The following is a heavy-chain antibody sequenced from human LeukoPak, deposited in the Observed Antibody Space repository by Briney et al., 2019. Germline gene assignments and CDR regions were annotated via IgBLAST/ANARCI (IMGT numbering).Heavy chain of an antibody. CDR2: ISAYNGNT. CDR1: GYTFTSYG. Sequence: ASVKVSCKASGYTFTSYGISWVRQAPGQGLEWMGWISAYNGNTNYAQKLQGRVTMTTDTSTSTAYMELRSLRSDDTAVYYCARGSIGPVGLWFGELPCYYYGMDVWGQGATVTVSS. V-gene: IGHV1-18*01. D-gene: IGHD3-10*01. J-gene: IGHJ6*02. CDR3: ARGSIGPVGLWFGELPCYYYGMDV.